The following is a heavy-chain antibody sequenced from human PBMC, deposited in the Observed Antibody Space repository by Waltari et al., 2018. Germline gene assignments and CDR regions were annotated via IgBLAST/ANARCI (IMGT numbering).Heavy chain of an antibody. CDR3: ARVFWTSASSGVSFLDP. J-gene: IGHJ5*02. CDR2: ISIMGRS. CDR1: GGSISSYY. V-gene: IGHV4-4*07. D-gene: IGHD3-3*01. Sequence: QVQLQESGPGLVKPSETLSLTCTVSGGSISSYYWSWIRQPAGKGLEWIGRISIMGRSNYNPSLKSRGTMSLDTSKNHFSLTLSSVTAADTAVYYCARVFWTSASSGVSFLDPWGQGTLVTVSS.